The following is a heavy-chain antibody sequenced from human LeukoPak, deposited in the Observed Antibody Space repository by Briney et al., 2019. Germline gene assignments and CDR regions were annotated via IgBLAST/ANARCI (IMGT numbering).Heavy chain of an antibody. CDR3: ARGTEKTRISGYYSFDH. J-gene: IGHJ4*02. CDR1: GGSISGYC. D-gene: IGHD5-12*01. Sequence: SETLSLTCTVSGGSISGYCWTWIRQPAGKELEWIGRVYTSGTTYYNPSLESRVTISLDTLNNQFSLRVTSVTAADTAIYYCARGTEKTRISGYYSFDHWGRGLLVTVSS. V-gene: IGHV4-4*07. CDR2: VYTSGTT.